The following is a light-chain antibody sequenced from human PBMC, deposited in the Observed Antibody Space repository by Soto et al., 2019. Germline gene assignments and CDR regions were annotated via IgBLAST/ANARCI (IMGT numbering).Light chain of an antibody. Sequence: TQSAYPLSLPPGESATLSCRASQGIXSYFVWYQRKPGQAPRLLTDDASSRATGSPARLSGSGSATDFTLTISSLEPEDFDPYYLQQRSYGPRTFGGGTKVDIK. CDR1: QGIXSY. V-gene: IGKV3-11*01. J-gene: IGKJ4*02. CDR3: QQRSYGPRT. CDR2: DAS.